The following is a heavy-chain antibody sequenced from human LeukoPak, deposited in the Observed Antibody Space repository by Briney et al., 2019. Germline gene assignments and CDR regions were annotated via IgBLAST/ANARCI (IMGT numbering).Heavy chain of an antibody. Sequence: GESPRISCKGSGYSFTNYWISWVRQMPGKGLECTGRIDPNDAYTKYSPSFQGHVTISADKSITTAYLQWSSLMASDTAMYYCARHSLGDPPDAFDIWGQGTMVTVSS. V-gene: IGHV5-10-1*01. CDR3: ARHSLGDPPDAFDI. CDR1: GYSFTNYW. CDR2: IDPNDAYT. D-gene: IGHD4-17*01. J-gene: IGHJ3*02.